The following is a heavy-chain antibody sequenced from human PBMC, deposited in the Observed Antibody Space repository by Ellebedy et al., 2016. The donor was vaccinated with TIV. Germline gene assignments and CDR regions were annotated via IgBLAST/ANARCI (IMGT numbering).Heavy chain of an antibody. D-gene: IGHD1-26*01. CDR1: GFTVSSNY. Sequence: PGGSLRLSCAASGFTVSSNYMSWVPQAPGKGLEWVSTIYSGGSTYYGDSGKCRFTISRDNSKNTLYLQMNSLRAEDTDVYYCARGQSGSYVAFDSWGQGTLVTVSS. J-gene: IGHJ4*02. V-gene: IGHV3-53*01. CDR3: ARGQSGSYVAFDS. CDR2: IYSGGST.